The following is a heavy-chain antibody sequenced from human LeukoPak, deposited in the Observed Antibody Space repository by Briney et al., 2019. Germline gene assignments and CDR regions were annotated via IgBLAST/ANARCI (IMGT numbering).Heavy chain of an antibody. J-gene: IGHJ3*02. Sequence: GGSLRLSCAASGFTFSSYWMSWVRQAPGKGLEWVANIKQDGSEKYYVDSVKGRFTISRDNAKNSLYLQMNSLRAEDTAVDYFAREWGVVTAAFDIWGQGTMVTVSS. V-gene: IGHV3-7*01. CDR1: GFTFSSYW. CDR2: IKQDGSEK. CDR3: AREWGVVTAAFDI. D-gene: IGHD2-21*02.